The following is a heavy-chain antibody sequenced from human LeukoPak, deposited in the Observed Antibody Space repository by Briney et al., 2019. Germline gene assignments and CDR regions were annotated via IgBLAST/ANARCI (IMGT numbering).Heavy chain of an antibody. CDR3: AREGYYYDSSGYCTS. CDR2: IYSGGST. J-gene: IGHJ4*02. Sequence: PGGSLRLSCAASGFTVSSNYMSWVRQAPGKGLEWVSVIYSGGSTYYADSVKGRFTISRDNSKNTLYLQMNSLRAEDTAVYYCAREGYYYDSSGYCTSWGQGTLVTVSS. D-gene: IGHD3-22*01. CDR1: GFTVSSNY. V-gene: IGHV3-53*01.